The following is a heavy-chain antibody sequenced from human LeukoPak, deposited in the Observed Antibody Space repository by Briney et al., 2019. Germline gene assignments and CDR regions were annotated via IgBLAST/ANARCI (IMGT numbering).Heavy chain of an antibody. J-gene: IGHJ4*02. D-gene: IGHD1-26*01. V-gene: IGHV3-30-3*01. CDR1: GFTFSSYA. CDR2: ISYDGSNK. CDR3: AIRSGSYDY. Sequence: GGSLRLSCAASGFTFSSYAMHWVRQAPGKGLEWVAVISYDGSNKYYADSAKGRFTISRDNSKNTLYLQMNSLRAEDTAVYYCAIRSGSYDYWGQGTLVTVSS.